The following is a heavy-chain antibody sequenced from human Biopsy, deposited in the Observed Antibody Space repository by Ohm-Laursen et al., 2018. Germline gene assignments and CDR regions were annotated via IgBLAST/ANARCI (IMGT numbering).Heavy chain of an antibody. D-gene: IGHD3-3*01. CDR3: ARTPRDSFWSGSYKRGLWFDP. CDR1: GGSIISYY. CDR2: VYNGGIT. V-gene: IGHV4-59*01. Sequence: TLSLTCSVSGGSIISYYWTWIRQPPGKGLEWIGHVYNGGITNYNPSLKSRVTISKDTSENQFSLQVNSVTAADTAVYYCARTPRDSFWSGSYKRGLWFDPWGQGTLVIVSS. J-gene: IGHJ5*02.